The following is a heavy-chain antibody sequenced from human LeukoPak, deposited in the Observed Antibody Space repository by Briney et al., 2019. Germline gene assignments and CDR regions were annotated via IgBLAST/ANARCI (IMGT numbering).Heavy chain of an antibody. CDR2: INTDGSHT. J-gene: IGHJ4*02. CDR3: AGTYYYDSSGYYYIGK. V-gene: IGHV3-74*01. Sequence: GESLTLSCAASGFTFSRYWMHWVRQAPGKGLVWVSRINTDGSHTTYADSVKGRFTISRDNAKNTLYLQMDSLRAEDTAVYYCAGTYYYDSSGYYYIGKWGQGTLVTVSS. CDR1: GFTFSRYW. D-gene: IGHD3-22*01.